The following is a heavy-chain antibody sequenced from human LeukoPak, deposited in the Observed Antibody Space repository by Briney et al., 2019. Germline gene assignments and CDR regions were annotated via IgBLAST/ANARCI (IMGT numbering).Heavy chain of an antibody. CDR3: VSQVVPAAIPDAFDI. J-gene: IGHJ3*02. CDR1: GYSISTGYY. V-gene: IGHV4-38-2*01. CDR2: IYRSYRSGSGST. D-gene: IGHD2-2*01. Sequence: SETLSLTCAVSGYSISTGYYWGWIRQPPGKGLVFLASIYRSYRSGSGSTYYNPSLSSRITISLDASKNQFSLKLNSVTAADTAVYYCVSQVVPAAIPDAFDIWGQGTVVTVSS.